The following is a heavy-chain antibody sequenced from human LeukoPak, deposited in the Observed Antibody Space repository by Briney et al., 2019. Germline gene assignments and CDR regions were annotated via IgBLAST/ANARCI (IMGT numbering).Heavy chain of an antibody. CDR2: ISSSSSNI. Sequence: GGSLRLSCTASGFPLSSYSINWVRQAPGKGLEWISYISSSSSNIYYLDSVQGRLTVSRDNERNSLFLQIDSPRAEDTAVYYCVRVKGTYFDYWGQGSLVTVSS. V-gene: IGHV3-48*01. CDR1: GFPLSSYS. CDR3: VRVKGTYFDY. J-gene: IGHJ4*02. D-gene: IGHD1-1*01.